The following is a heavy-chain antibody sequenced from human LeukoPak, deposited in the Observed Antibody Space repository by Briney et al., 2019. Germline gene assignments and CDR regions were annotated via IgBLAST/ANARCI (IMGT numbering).Heavy chain of an antibody. CDR1: GFTFSSYS. V-gene: IGHV3-48*04. Sequence: GGSLRLSCAASGFTFSSYSMNWVRQAPGKGLEWVSYISSSSSTIYYADSVKGRFTISRDNAKNSLYLQMNSLRAEDTAVYYCARSDTGVDYWGQGTLVTVSS. D-gene: IGHD1-14*01. CDR3: ARSDTGVDY. J-gene: IGHJ4*02. CDR2: ISSSSSTI.